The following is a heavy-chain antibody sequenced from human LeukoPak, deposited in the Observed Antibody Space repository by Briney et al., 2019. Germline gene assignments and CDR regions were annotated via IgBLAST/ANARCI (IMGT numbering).Heavy chain of an antibody. Sequence: GESLKISCKGSGYSFTSYWIGWVRRMPGKGLEWMGIIYPSDSDTRYSPSFQGQVTISADKSISTAYLQWSSLKASDTAMYYCARHKLADYDSSGHFDYWGQGTLVTVSS. CDR1: GYSFTSYW. V-gene: IGHV5-51*01. CDR3: ARHKLADYDSSGHFDY. D-gene: IGHD3-22*01. J-gene: IGHJ4*02. CDR2: IYPSDSDT.